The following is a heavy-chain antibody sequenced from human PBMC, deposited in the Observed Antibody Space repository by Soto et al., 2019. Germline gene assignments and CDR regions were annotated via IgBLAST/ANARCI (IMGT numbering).Heavy chain of an antibody. CDR1: GYSFSTYD. D-gene: IGHD3-3*01. Sequence: SSVKVSCKASGYSFSTYDISWLRQAPGQGPEWMGRISPKNGNTNYAQNFQDRVTMTADTSSSTAYMELRGLRSDDTAKYYCATSYDSGFDPWGQGTLVTVSS. CDR2: ISPKNGNT. V-gene: IGHV1-18*04. CDR3: ATSYDSGFDP. J-gene: IGHJ5*02.